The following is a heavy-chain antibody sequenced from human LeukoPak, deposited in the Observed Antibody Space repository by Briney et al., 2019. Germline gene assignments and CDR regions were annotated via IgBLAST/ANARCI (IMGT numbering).Heavy chain of an antibody. CDR2: IDPSGGST. V-gene: IGHV1-46*01. Sequence: ASVKVSCKASGYAFTSYYMHWVRQAPGQGLEWMGIIDPSGGSTTYAQKFQGRVTMTRDTSTSTVYMELSSLRSDDTAVFYCARAGYYGSGSYHGSAMDVWGQGTTVTVSS. CDR3: ARAGYYGSGSYHGSAMDV. CDR1: GYAFTSYY. J-gene: IGHJ6*02. D-gene: IGHD3-10*01.